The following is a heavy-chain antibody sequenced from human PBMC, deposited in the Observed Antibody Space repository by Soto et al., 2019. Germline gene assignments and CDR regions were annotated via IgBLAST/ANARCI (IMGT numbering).Heavy chain of an antibody. CDR2: MYHSGST. D-gene: IGHD2-2*01. CDR3: PRVPDY. Sequence: QLQLQESGSGLVKPSQTLSLTCAVSGGSISSGGYSWSWIRQPPGKGLEWIGYMYHSGSTYYNPSLKSRVTTSIDTSKSQFSLKLSAVTAADTAVYYCPRVPDYWGQGILVTVSS. J-gene: IGHJ4*02. V-gene: IGHV4-30-2*01. CDR1: GGSISSGGYS.